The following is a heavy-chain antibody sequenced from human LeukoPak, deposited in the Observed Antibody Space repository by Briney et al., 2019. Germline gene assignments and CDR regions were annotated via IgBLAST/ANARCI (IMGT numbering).Heavy chain of an antibody. CDR1: GFTFNSFA. V-gene: IGHV3-23*01. CDR3: AKDRGADSSGWSTNGLDI. Sequence: PGGSLRLSCAASGFTFNSFAMNWVRQAPGKGLEWVSSISGTGASTYYADSVKGRFTISRDNSKNTLYLQMNSLRVEDTALYYCAKDRGADSSGWSTNGLDIWGQGTTVTVSS. CDR2: ISGTGAST. J-gene: IGHJ3*02. D-gene: IGHD6-19*01.